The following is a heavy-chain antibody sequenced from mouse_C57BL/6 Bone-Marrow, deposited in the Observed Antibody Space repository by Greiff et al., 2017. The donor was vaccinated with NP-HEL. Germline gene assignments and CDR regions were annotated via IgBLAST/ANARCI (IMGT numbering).Heavy chain of an antibody. CDR3: ARDRGGLRRYWFAY. CDR1: GYTFTDYN. J-gene: IGHJ3*01. D-gene: IGHD2-4*01. CDR2: INPNNGGT. Sequence: EVQLQQSGPEPVKPGASVKIPCKASGYTFTDYNMDWVKQSHGKSLEWIGDINPNNGGTIYNQKFKGKATLTVDKSSSTAYMELRSLTSEDTAVYYCARDRGGLRRYWFAYWGQGTLVTVSA. V-gene: IGHV1-18*01.